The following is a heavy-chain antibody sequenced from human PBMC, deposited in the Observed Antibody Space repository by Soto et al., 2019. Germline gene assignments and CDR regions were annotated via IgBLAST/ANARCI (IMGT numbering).Heavy chain of an antibody. J-gene: IGHJ3*02. D-gene: IGHD3-9*01. CDR1: GGSISSYY. Sequence: PSETLSLTCTVSGGSISSYYWSWIRQPPGKGLEWIGYIYYSGSTNYNPSLESRVTISVDTSKNQFSLKLSSVTAADTAVYYCARGGTYYDILTGRPDAFDIWGQGTMVTVSS. V-gene: IGHV4-59*01. CDR3: ARGGTYYDILTGRPDAFDI. CDR2: IYYSGST.